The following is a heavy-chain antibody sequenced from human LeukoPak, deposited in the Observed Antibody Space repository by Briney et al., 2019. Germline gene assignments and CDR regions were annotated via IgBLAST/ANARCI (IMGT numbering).Heavy chain of an antibody. Sequence: GGSLRLSCAASGFTFSSYSMNWVRQAPGKGLEWVAVIWYDGSNKYYADSVKGRFTISRDNSKNTLYLQMNSLRAEDTAVYYCARDSDSSGQLDYWGQGTLVTVSS. J-gene: IGHJ4*02. D-gene: IGHD3-22*01. CDR3: ARDSDSSGQLDY. V-gene: IGHV3-33*08. CDR2: IWYDGSNK. CDR1: GFTFSSYS.